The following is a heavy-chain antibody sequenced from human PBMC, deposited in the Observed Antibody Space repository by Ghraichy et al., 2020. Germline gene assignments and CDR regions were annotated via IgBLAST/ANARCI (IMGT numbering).Heavy chain of an antibody. CDR1: GDSLTSRNYY. V-gene: IGHV4-39*07. CDR2: IYYSGST. CDR3: ARRGDY. Sequence: SETLSLTCTVSGDSLTSRNYYWGWIRQPPGKGLEWIGSIYYSGSTSYNPSLKSRVFISLDTSKNQFSLKLTSVTAADTAIYYCARRGDYWGQGTLVTVSS. D-gene: IGHD3-10*01. J-gene: IGHJ4*02.